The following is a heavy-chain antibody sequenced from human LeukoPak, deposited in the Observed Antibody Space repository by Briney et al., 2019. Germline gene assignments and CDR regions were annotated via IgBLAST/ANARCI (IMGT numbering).Heavy chain of an antibody. Sequence: PGGSLRLSCAASGFTFSSYWMHWLRQAPGKGLVWVSRINRDGSSTSYADSVKGRFTISRDNAKNTLYLQMNSLRAEDTAVYYCARDYYDSSGYYRNDDAFDIWGQGTMVTVSS. CDR1: GFTFSSYW. CDR2: INRDGSST. D-gene: IGHD3-22*01. J-gene: IGHJ3*02. CDR3: ARDYYDSSGYYRNDDAFDI. V-gene: IGHV3-74*01.